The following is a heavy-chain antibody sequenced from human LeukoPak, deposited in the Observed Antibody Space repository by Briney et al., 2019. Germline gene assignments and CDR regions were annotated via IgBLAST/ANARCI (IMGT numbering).Heavy chain of an antibody. J-gene: IGHJ5*02. CDR1: GFTFSDYW. V-gene: IGHV3-7*01. CDR3: AREEYYYDSSGYPNWFDP. D-gene: IGHD3-22*01. CDR2: IKYDGDEE. Sequence: PGGSLRLSCAASGFTFSDYWMSWMRQAPGKGLEWVANIKYDGDEEYYVDSVKGRFTTSRDNAKNSLYLQMNSLRAEDTAVYYCAREEYYYDSSGYPNWFDPWGQGTLVTVSS.